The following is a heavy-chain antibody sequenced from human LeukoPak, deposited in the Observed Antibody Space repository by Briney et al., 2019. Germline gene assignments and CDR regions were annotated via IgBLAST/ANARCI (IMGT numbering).Heavy chain of an antibody. CDR3: ARSAVTRPGVFDY. D-gene: IGHD4-17*01. CDR1: SDSFSSYY. CDR2: LYPGVST. J-gene: IGHJ4*02. Sequence: SETLSLTCTVSSDSFSSYYWAWIRQPAGKGLVWLGRLYPGVSTNYSPSLKSRLTMSVDTSKNQFSLKLTSMTAADTAVYFCARSAVTRPGVFDYWGRGTLVTVSS. V-gene: IGHV4-4*07.